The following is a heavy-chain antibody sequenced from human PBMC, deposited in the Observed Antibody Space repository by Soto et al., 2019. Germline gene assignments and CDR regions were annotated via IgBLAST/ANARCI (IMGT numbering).Heavy chain of an antibody. D-gene: IGHD3-3*01. V-gene: IGHV3-23*01. J-gene: IGHJ4*02. CDR1: GFTFSSYA. CDR2: ISGSGDNT. CDR3: AKESLFSMGLDY. Sequence: GGSLRLSCADSGFTFSSYAMSWVRQAPGKGLEWVSLISGSGDNTYYADSVKGRFTISRDNSKNTLYLQMNSLRVEDTAVYDCAKESLFSMGLDYWGQGTLVTVSS.